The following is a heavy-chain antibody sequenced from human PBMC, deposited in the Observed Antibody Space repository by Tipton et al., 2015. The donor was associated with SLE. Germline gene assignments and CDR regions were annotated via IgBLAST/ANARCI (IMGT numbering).Heavy chain of an antibody. J-gene: IGHJ3*02. CDR3: ASDLAGSQAFDI. D-gene: IGHD6-13*01. V-gene: IGHV4-34*01. Sequence: TLSLTCAVYGGSFSGYYWSWIRQPPGKGLEWIGEINHSGRTNYNPSLKSRVTISEDTSKNQFSLKLSSVTAADTAVYYCASDLAGSQAFDIWGQGTMVTVSS. CDR2: INHSGRT. CDR1: GGSFSGYY.